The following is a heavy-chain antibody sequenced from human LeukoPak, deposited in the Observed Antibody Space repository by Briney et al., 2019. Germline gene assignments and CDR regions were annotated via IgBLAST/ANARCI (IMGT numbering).Heavy chain of an antibody. CDR2: IIPIFGTA. D-gene: IGHD4-11*01. J-gene: IGHJ4*02. CDR3: ARGTVTTFLEHYFDY. Sequence: SVKVSCKASGGTFSSYAISWVRQAPGQGLEWMGRIIPIFGTANYAQKFQGRVTITTDESPSTAYMELSSLRSEDTAVYYCARGTVTTFLEHYFDYWGQGTLVTVSS. CDR1: GGTFSSYA. V-gene: IGHV1-69*05.